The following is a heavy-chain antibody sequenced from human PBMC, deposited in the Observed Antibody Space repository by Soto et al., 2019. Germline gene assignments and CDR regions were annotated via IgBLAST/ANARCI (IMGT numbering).Heavy chain of an antibody. J-gene: IGHJ3*02. V-gene: IGHV4-59*01. CDR2: IRYSGKT. D-gene: IGHD2-21*02. CDR3: ARFQYTVVTPFDM. Sequence: QVHLQESGPGLVEPSETLSLTCTVSGGSLTNYFWTWIRQPPGKGLEWLAYIRYSGKTGYNPSLKGRATISLDMSTNQVFLKVTSVTAADTAMYYCARFQYTVVTPFDMWGQGTMLIVSS. CDR1: GGSLTNYF.